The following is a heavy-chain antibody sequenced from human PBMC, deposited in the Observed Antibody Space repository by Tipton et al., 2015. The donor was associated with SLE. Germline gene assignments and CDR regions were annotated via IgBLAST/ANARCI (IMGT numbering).Heavy chain of an antibody. CDR3: ARGDYFCNGNLVM. D-gene: IGHD2/OR15-2a*01. V-gene: IGHV3-7*04. CDR2: IQKDGSVK. J-gene: IGHJ4*02. Sequence: SLRLSCVVSGFTFRSYWMTWVRQAPGKGLEWVANIQKDGSVKNYVDSVKGRFTISRDNVKNSLYLQMSSLRAEDTAVYYCARGDYFCNGNLVMWGQGTLVTFSS. CDR1: GFTFRSYW.